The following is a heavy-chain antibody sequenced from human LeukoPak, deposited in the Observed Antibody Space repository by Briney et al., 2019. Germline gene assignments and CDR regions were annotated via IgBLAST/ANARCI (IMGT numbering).Heavy chain of an antibody. V-gene: IGHV3-11*04. J-gene: IGHJ4*02. D-gene: IGHD2-8*02. CDR3: ASSRSGRTDTGYFDY. CDR1: GFPFSDYY. Sequence: GGSLRLSCAAPGFPFSDYYMSWIRQAPGKGLEWVSYISSSGSTIYYADSVKGRFTISRDNAKNSLYLQMNSLRAEDTAVYYCASSRSGRTDTGYFDYWGQGTLVTVSS. CDR2: ISSSGSTI.